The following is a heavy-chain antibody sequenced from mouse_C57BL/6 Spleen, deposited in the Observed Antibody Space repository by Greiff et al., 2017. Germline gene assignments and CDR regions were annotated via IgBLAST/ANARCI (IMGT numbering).Heavy chain of an antibody. Sequence: QVQLQQSGPELVKPGASVKISCKASGYAFSSSWLNWVKPRPGKGLEWLGRIYPGDGDPTYNGKFKGKATLTADKSSSTAYMQLSSLTSEDSAVYFWAYGNYVGYAMDYWGQGTSVTVSS. V-gene: IGHV1-82*01. CDR2: IYPGDGDP. D-gene: IGHD2-1*01. CDR3: AYGNYVGYAMDY. J-gene: IGHJ4*01. CDR1: GYAFSSSW.